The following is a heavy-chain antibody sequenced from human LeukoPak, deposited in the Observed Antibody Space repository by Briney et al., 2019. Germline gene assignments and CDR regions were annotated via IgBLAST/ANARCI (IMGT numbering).Heavy chain of an antibody. J-gene: IGHJ5*02. D-gene: IGHD3-10*01. V-gene: IGHV3-30*02. Sequence: GGSLRLSCAASGFTFSSYSMNWVRQAPGKGLEWVAFIRFDGNDKFYADSVKGRFTISKDTSRNTLYLQMNSLRAEDTAVYCCAKDLMRDRWFGESWGQGTLVTVSS. CDR2: IRFDGNDK. CDR1: GFTFSSYS. CDR3: AKDLMRDRWFGES.